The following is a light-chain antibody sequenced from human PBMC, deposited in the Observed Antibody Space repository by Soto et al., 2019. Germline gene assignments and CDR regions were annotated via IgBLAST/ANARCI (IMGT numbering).Light chain of an antibody. Sequence: QSALTQPASVSGSPGQSITISCTGTSSDVGGYNYVSWYQQHPGKAPKLMIYEVSNRPSGVSNRFSGSKSGNTASLTISGLQAEDEADYYCSSHTSSSFYVLGNGTKVTVL. V-gene: IGLV2-14*01. J-gene: IGLJ1*01. CDR1: SSDVGGYNY. CDR2: EVS. CDR3: SSHTSSSFYV.